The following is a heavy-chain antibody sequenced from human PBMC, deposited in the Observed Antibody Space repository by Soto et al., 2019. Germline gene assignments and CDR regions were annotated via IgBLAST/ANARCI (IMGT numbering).Heavy chain of an antibody. Sequence: PGGSLRLSCSGSGFMFKNYAFHWVRQAPGRGLEWLAYIFYDGSSISYADSVNGRFTVSRDNSEGMLYLQMNSLRAEDTGVHYCAKGSREWLRLGVDYFDYWVQGILVIVAS. V-gene: IGHV3-30*02. D-gene: IGHD5-12*01. CDR2: IFYDGSSI. J-gene: IGHJ4*02. CDR3: AKGSREWLRLGVDYFDY. CDR1: GFMFKNYA.